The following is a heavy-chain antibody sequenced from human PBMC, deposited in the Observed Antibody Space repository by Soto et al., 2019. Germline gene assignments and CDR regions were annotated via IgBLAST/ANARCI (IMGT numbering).Heavy chain of an antibody. Sequence: SETLLLTCSGSGGSFSGYYWRWFRQPPGKGLEWIGEINHSGSTNYNPSLKSRVTISVDTSKNQFSLKLSSVTAADTAVYYCARGGNPGNTDGNWGQGTLVTVS. CDR1: GGSFSGYY. J-gene: IGHJ4*02. CDR2: INHSGST. V-gene: IGHV4-34*01. D-gene: IGHD3-10*01. CDR3: ARGGNPGNTDGN.